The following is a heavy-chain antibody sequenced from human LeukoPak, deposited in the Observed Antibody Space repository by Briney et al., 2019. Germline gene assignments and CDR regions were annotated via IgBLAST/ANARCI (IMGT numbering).Heavy chain of an antibody. D-gene: IGHD3-10*01. CDR3: ARVGGNMVRGVITYGMDV. CDR2: IYYSGST. J-gene: IGHJ6*02. CDR1: GGSISSYY. Sequence: PETLSLTCTVSGGSISSYYWSWIRQPPGKGLEWIGYIYYSGSTNYNPSLKSRVTISVDTSKNQFSLKLSSVTAADTAVYYCARVGGNMVRGVITYGMDVWGQGTTVTVSS. V-gene: IGHV4-59*01.